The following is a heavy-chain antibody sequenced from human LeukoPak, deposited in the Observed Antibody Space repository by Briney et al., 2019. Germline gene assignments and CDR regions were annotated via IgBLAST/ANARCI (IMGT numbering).Heavy chain of an antibody. Sequence: NTSETLSLTCTVSGGSISSYYWSWIRQPAGKGLEWIGRIYTSESTNYNPSLKSRVTMSVDTSKNQFSLKLSSVTAADTAVYYCAREDDYYGSGSYYNFDYWGQGTLVTVSS. D-gene: IGHD3-10*01. CDR3: AREDDYYGSGSYYNFDY. CDR1: GGSISSYY. V-gene: IGHV4-4*07. CDR2: IYTSEST. J-gene: IGHJ4*02.